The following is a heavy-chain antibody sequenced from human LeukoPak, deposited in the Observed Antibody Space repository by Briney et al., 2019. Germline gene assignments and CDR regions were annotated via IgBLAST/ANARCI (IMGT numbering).Heavy chain of an antibody. J-gene: IGHJ4*02. CDR1: GGSISSGGYY. Sequence: SETLSLTCTVSGGSISSGGYYWSWIRQHPGKGLEWIGYIYYSGSTYYNPSLKSRVTISVDTSKNQFSLKLSPVTAADTAVYYCARELVGSYADYWGQGTLVTDSS. CDR2: IYYSGST. D-gene: IGHD1-26*01. V-gene: IGHV4-31*03. CDR3: ARELVGSYADY.